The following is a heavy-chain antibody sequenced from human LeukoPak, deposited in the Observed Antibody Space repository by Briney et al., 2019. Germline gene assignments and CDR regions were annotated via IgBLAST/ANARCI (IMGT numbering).Heavy chain of an antibody. Sequence: SETLSLTCTVSGGSISSYYWSWIRQPPGKGLEWIGYTYYSGSTNYNPSLKSRVTISVDTSKNQFSLKLSSVTAADTAVYYCARHKSATYYYDSSGYYYFDYWGQGTLVTVSS. CDR2: TYYSGST. D-gene: IGHD3-22*01. J-gene: IGHJ4*02. V-gene: IGHV4-59*08. CDR1: GGSISSYY. CDR3: ARHKSATYYYDSSGYYYFDY.